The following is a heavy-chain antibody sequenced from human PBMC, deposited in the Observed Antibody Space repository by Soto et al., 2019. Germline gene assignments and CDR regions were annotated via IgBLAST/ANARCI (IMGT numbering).Heavy chain of an antibody. Sequence: PGGSLRLSCAASGFTFSSYGMHWVRQAPGKGLEWVAVIWYDGSNKYYADSVKGRFTISRDNSKNTLYLQMNSPRAEDTAVYYCARTLRSSSLDYWGQGTLVTVSS. CDR3: ARTLRSSSLDY. V-gene: IGHV3-33*01. CDR1: GFTFSSYG. J-gene: IGHJ4*02. CDR2: IWYDGSNK. D-gene: IGHD6-6*01.